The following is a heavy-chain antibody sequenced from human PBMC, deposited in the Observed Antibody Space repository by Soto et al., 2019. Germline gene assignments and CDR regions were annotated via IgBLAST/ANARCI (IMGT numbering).Heavy chain of an antibody. Sequence: GGSLRLSCAASGFTFDDYTMHWVRQAPGKGLEWVSLISWDGGSTYYADSVKGRFTISRDNSKNSLYLQMNSLRTEDTALYYCAKSYDFWSGPGDYWGQGTLVTVSS. CDR3: AKSYDFWSGPGDY. CDR1: GFTFDDYT. V-gene: IGHV3-43*01. CDR2: ISWDGGST. J-gene: IGHJ4*02. D-gene: IGHD3-3*01.